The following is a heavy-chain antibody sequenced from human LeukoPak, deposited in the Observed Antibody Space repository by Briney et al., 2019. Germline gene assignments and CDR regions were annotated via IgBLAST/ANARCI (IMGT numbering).Heavy chain of an antibody. CDR3: ARESPGMTTVTHFDY. Sequence: ASVKVSCKVSGYTLTELSMHWVRQAPGKGLEWMGGFDPEDGETIYAQKSQGRVTMTEDTSTDTAYMELSSLRSEDTAVYYCARESPGMTTVTHFDYWGQGTLVTVSS. V-gene: IGHV1-24*01. D-gene: IGHD4-17*01. CDR1: GYTLTELS. J-gene: IGHJ4*02. CDR2: FDPEDGET.